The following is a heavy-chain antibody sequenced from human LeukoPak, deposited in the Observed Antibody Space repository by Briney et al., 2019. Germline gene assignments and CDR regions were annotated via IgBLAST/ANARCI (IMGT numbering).Heavy chain of an antibody. J-gene: IGHJ6*03. D-gene: IGHD6-13*01. V-gene: IGHV1-8*01. Sequence: ASVKVSCKASGYTFTSYDINWVRQATGQGLEWMGWVNPNTGNTGYAQKFQGRVTMTTDTSTSTAYMELRSLRSDDTAVYYCARDSYSSSWYWGHYYYYMDVWGKGTTVTVSS. CDR1: GYTFTSYD. CDR3: ARDSYSSSWYWGHYYYYMDV. CDR2: VNPNTGNT.